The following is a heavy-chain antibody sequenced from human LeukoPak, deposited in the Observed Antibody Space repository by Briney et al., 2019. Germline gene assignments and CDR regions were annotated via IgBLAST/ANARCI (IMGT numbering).Heavy chain of an antibody. Sequence: GGSLRLSCAASGFTFNSYAVHWVRQAPGKGLEWVAVISYDGSINFYAASVKGRFTISRDNSKNTLYLQMNSLRVEDTAVYYCAKTRGPAAISSDYWGHGTLVTVSS. J-gene: IGHJ4*01. V-gene: IGHV3-30-3*02. CDR1: GFTFNSYA. CDR2: ISYDGSIN. D-gene: IGHD2-2*01. CDR3: AKTRGPAAISSDY.